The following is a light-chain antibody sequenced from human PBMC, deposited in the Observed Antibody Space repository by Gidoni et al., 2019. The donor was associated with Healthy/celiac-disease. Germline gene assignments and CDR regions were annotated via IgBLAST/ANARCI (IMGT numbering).Light chain of an antibody. Sequence: QSALTQPASVSGSPGPSITISCTGTSSDVGNYNLVSWYQQHPGKAPKLMIYEGSKRPSGVSNRFSGSKSGNTASLTISGLQAEDEADYHCCSYADSSTFVFGTGTKVTVL. CDR2: EGS. V-gene: IGLV2-23*03. CDR3: CSYADSSTFV. J-gene: IGLJ1*01. CDR1: SSDVGNYNL.